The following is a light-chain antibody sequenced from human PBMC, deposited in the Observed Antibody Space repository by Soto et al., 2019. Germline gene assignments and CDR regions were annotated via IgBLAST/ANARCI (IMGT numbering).Light chain of an antibody. CDR3: QQSYSTPPWT. CDR1: QSITIY. CDR2: GAS. Sequence: DIQMTQSPSSLSASVGDRVTITCRASQSITIYLNWYRQKPGEAPNLLIFGASTLQSGVPSRFSGSGSGTDFTLTISSLQPEDFATYYCQQSYSTPPWTFGQGTKVDIK. J-gene: IGKJ1*01. V-gene: IGKV1-39*01.